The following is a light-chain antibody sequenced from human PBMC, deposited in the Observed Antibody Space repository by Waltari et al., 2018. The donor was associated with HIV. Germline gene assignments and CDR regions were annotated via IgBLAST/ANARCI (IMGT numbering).Light chain of an antibody. CDR1: QVISNS. J-gene: IGKJ2*01. Sequence: DIQMTQSPSSLSASVGHRVTITCRARQVISNSLAWYQQKPGKAPKLLIFDASRLESGVPSRFSGSGGGADSTLTITTLQAEDFATYFCQQYYNIPRTFGQGTEVEV. CDR2: DAS. CDR3: QQYYNIPRT. V-gene: IGKV1-NL1*01.